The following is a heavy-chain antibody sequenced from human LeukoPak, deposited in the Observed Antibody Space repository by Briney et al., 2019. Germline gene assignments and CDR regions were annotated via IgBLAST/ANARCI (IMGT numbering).Heavy chain of an antibody. Sequence: GGSLRLSCAASGFTFSSDWMSWVRQAPGKGREWGANIKQDGIEKYYVDSVKGRFNISRDNDKNSLYLQMNSLRAEDTAVYYCAREDCSSTSCSIDYWGQGTLVTVSS. CDR2: IKQDGIEK. V-gene: IGHV3-7*01. J-gene: IGHJ4*02. CDR3: AREDCSSTSCSIDY. CDR1: GFTFSSDW. D-gene: IGHD2-2*01.